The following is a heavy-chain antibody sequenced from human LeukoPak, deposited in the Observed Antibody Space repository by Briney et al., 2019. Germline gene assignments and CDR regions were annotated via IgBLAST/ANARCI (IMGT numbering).Heavy chain of an antibody. Sequence: PGGSLRLSCAASGFTFSTYSMNWVRQAPGRGLEWGSSISSSSKYIYYADSVKGRFTISRDDAKNSLSLQMNSLRAEDTAVYYCARDLDIVVVPASWFYPWGQGTLVTVSS. J-gene: IGHJ5*02. CDR3: ARDLDIVVVPASWFYP. CDR1: GFTFSTYS. V-gene: IGHV3-21*01. CDR2: ISSSSKYI. D-gene: IGHD2-2*03.